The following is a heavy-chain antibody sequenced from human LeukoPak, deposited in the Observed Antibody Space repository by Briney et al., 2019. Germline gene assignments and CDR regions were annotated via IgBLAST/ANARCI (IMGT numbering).Heavy chain of an antibody. D-gene: IGHD2-2*01. Sequence: PGGSLRLSCAASGFTFSSYSMNWVRQAPGKGLEWVSSISSSSSYIYYADSVKGRFTISRDNAKNLLYLQMNSLRAEDTAVYYCARVAQGPAALVDYWGQGTLVTVSS. V-gene: IGHV3-21*01. CDR3: ARVAQGPAALVDY. CDR1: GFTFSSYS. J-gene: IGHJ4*02. CDR2: ISSSSSYI.